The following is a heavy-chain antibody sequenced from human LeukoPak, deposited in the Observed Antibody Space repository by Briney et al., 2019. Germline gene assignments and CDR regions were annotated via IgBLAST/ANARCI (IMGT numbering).Heavy chain of an antibody. CDR1: GFTFSSYE. CDR2: ISSSGSPI. V-gene: IGHV3-48*03. CDR3: ARGSFLITFGGFIG. J-gene: IGHJ4*02. D-gene: IGHD3-16*02. Sequence: RPGGPLRLSCAASGFTFSSYEMNWVRQAPGKGLEWVSYISSSGSPIYYADSVKGRFTISRDNAKNSLFLQMNSLRAEDTAVYYCARGSFLITFGGFIGWGQGTLVTVSS.